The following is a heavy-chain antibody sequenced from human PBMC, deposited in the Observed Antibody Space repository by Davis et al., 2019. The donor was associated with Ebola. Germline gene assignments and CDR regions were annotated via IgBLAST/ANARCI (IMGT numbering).Heavy chain of an antibody. V-gene: IGHV3-74*01. Sequence: GESLKISCAASGFTFSSYWIHWVRQAPGKGLVWVSRIHSDGSTTGYADSVKGRFTISRDNAKNTLYLQMNSLRAEDTAVYYCARGYSSSSPFDYWGQGTLVTVSS. J-gene: IGHJ4*02. CDR1: GFTFSSYW. CDR3: ARGYSSSSPFDY. CDR2: IHSDGSTT. D-gene: IGHD6-6*01.